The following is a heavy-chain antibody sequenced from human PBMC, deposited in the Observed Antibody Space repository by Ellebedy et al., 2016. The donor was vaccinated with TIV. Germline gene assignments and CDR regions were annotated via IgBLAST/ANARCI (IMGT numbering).Heavy chain of an antibody. CDR1: GISISSDDYY. V-gene: IGHV4-31*03. J-gene: IGHJ4*02. CDR3: ARGADGYGGYDGYYFDL. Sequence: MPSETLSLTCTVSGISISSDDYYWTWIRQHPGKGLEWIGYVHKRGSTYSNPSLTSRMTISIDTSKNQFSLRMHSVTAADAAVYYCARGADGYGGYDGYYFDLWGQGTLVTVSS. CDR2: VHKRGST. D-gene: IGHD5-12*01.